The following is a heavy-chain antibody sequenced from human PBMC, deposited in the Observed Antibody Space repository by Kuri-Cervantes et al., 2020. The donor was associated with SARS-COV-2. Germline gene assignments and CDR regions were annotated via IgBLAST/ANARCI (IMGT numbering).Heavy chain of an antibody. CDR3: ASQGAVY. CDR2: ISGSGGST. Sequence: ETLSLTCAASGFTFSSYAMSWVRQAPGKGLEWVSTISGSGGSTYYADSVKGRFTISRDNSKNTLYLQMNSLKADDTAVYYCASQGAVYWGQGTLVTVSS. J-gene: IGHJ4*02. CDR1: GFTFSSYA. V-gene: IGHV3-23*01. D-gene: IGHD1-26*01.